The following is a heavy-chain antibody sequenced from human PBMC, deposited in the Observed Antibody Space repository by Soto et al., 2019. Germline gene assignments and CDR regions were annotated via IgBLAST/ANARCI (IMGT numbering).Heavy chain of an antibody. J-gene: IGHJ6*02. CDR2: INPNSGGT. CDR1: GYTFTGYY. D-gene: IGHD6-19*01. CDR3: ARFIAVVPSSEYYGMDV. V-gene: IGHV1-2*02. Sequence: GASVKVSCKASGYTFTGYYMHWVRQAPGQGLEWVGWINPNSGGTNYAQKFQGRVTMTRDTSISTAYMELSRLRSDDTAVYYCARFIAVVPSSEYYGMDVWGQGTTVTVSS.